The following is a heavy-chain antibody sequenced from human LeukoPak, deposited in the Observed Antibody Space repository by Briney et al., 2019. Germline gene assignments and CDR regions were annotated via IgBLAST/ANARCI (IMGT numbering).Heavy chain of an antibody. D-gene: IGHD5-24*01. CDR2: INPGDSEI. CDR3: ARRRDGYNRDPFDI. Sequence: KAGESLKISCKGSGYSFTNSWIGWVRQMPGKGLELMGIINPGDSEIRYSLSFQGQVTISVDKSISTAYLQWSSLKASDTAMYYCARRRDGYNRDPFDIWGQGTMVTVSS. CDR1: GYSFTNSW. J-gene: IGHJ3*02. V-gene: IGHV5-51*01.